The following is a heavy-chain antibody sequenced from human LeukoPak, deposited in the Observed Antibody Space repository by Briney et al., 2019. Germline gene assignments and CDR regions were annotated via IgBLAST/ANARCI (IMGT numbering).Heavy chain of an antibody. CDR1: GFTFSGSA. V-gene: IGHV3-73*01. J-gene: IGHJ3*02. D-gene: IGHD6-19*01. CDR3: AKEALFIAVAPNDAFDI. Sequence: GGSLRLSCAASGFTFSGSAMHWVRQASGKGLEWVGRIRSKANSYATAYAASVKGRFTISRDDSKNTAYLQMNSLKTEDTAVYYCAKEALFIAVAPNDAFDIWGQGTMVTVSS. CDR2: IRSKANSYAT.